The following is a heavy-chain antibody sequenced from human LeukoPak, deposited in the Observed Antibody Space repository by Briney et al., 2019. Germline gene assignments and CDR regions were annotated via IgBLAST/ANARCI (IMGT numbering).Heavy chain of an antibody. V-gene: IGHV3-21*01. CDR1: GFTFSSYA. D-gene: IGHD6-19*01. J-gene: IGHJ4*02. CDR3: ARGRVSGWSNVDY. CDR2: ISGTSSYI. Sequence: GGSLRLSCAASGFTFSSYAMNWVRQAPGKGLEWVSSISGTSSYINYADSVKGRFTISRDNAKNSLYLQMNSLRAEDTAVYYCARGRVSGWSNVDYWGQGTLVTVSS.